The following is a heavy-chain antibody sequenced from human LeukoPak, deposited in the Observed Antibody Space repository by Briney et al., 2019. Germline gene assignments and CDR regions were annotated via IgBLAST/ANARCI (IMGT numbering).Heavy chain of an antibody. CDR1: GYTFTSYD. D-gene: IGHD1-26*01. V-gene: IGHV1-8*01. Sequence: VASVKVSCKASGYTFTSYDINWVRQATGQGLEWMGWMNPNSANTDYAQRFQGRVTMTRNTSISTAYMELSSLRSEDTAVYYCARDSGGSHYSFDYWGQGTLVTVSS. J-gene: IGHJ4*02. CDR2: MNPNSANT. CDR3: ARDSGGSHYSFDY.